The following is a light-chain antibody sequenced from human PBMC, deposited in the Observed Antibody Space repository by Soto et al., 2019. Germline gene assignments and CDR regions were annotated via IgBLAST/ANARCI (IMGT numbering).Light chain of an antibody. CDR3: QNYGNLPLT. CDR2: AAS. CDR1: QDISTA. J-gene: IGKJ4*01. Sequence: DILMTQSPSSLSASVGDRVTITCRASQDISTALVWYHQKPGKVPKLLIYAASTLHSGVPSRFSGSGSGTHFTLTVSSLQPEDFGTYYCQNYGNLPLTFGGGTKVDIK. V-gene: IGKV1-27*01.